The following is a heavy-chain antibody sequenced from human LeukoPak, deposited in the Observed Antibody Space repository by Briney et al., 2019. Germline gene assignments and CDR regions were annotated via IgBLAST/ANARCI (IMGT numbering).Heavy chain of an antibody. V-gene: IGHV3-74*01. CDR3: SRDANYYDSSRHYFDAFDI. D-gene: IGHD3-22*01. J-gene: IGHJ3*02. Sequence: GGSLRLSCAASGFTISGFWMHWVRQVPGEGLVWVARMNSAGTTINYADSVKGRFTISRDNVKNSLSLEMNNLRAEDTAVYYCSRDANYYDSSRHYFDAFDIWGQGTMVTVSS. CDR1: GFTISGFW. CDR2: MNSAGTTI.